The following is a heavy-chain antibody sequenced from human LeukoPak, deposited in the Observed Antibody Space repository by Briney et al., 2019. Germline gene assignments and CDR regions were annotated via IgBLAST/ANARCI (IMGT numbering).Heavy chain of an antibody. CDR3: ARAQLTYYYDSVFDY. V-gene: IGHV4-59*08. J-gene: IGHJ4*02. Sequence: QPSETLSLTCTVSGGPISSYYWSWIRQPPGKGLEWIGYIYYSGSTNYNPSLKSRSTISVDTSKNQFSLKLSSVTAADTAVYYCARAQLTYYYDSVFDYWGQGTLVTVSS. D-gene: IGHD3-22*01. CDR1: GGPISSYY. CDR2: IYYSGST.